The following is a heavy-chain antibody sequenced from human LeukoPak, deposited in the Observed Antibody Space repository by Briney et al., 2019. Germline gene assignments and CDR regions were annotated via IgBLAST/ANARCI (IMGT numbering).Heavy chain of an antibody. Sequence: GGSLRLSCAASGFTFSSYAMSWVRQAPGKGLEWVSAISGSGGSTYYADSVKGRFTISRDNSKNTLYLQMNSLRAEGTAVYYCAKGSWFGATSYYGMDVWGRGTTVTVSS. CDR1: GFTFSSYA. V-gene: IGHV3-23*01. D-gene: IGHD3-10*01. CDR2: ISGSGGST. CDR3: AKGSWFGATSYYGMDV. J-gene: IGHJ6*04.